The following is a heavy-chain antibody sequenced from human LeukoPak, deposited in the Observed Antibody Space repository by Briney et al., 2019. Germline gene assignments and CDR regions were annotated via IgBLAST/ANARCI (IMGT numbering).Heavy chain of an antibody. CDR1: GFTFSSYG. CDR3: ARDEVVITYYYGSGIDY. V-gene: IGHV3-30*03. CDR2: ISYDGSNK. D-gene: IGHD3-10*01. J-gene: IGHJ4*02. Sequence: GGSLRLSCAASGFTFSSYGMHWVRQAPGKGLERVAVISYDGSNKYYADSVKGRFTISRDNSKNTLYLQMNSLRAEDTAVYYCARDEVVITYYYGSGIDYWGQGTLVTVSS.